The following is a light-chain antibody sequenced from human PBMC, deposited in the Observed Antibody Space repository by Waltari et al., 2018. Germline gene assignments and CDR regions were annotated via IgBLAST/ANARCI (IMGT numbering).Light chain of an antibody. CDR3: QQYNNWPPYT. CDR1: HDISNY. V-gene: IGKV1-33*01. J-gene: IGKJ2*01. Sequence: DIQMTQSPSSLSASVGDRVTITCQASHDISNYLNWYQQKPGKAPKLLIYDASNLETGVPSRFSGSGSGTDFSFTISSLQSEDFAVYYCQQYNNWPPYTFGQGTKLEIK. CDR2: DAS.